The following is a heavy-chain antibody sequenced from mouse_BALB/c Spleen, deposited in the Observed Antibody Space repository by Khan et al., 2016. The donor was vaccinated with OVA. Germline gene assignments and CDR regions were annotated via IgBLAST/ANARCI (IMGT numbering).Heavy chain of an antibody. CDR3: ARAYGYAYFDV. D-gene: IGHD1-2*01. Sequence: VQLQESGAELVRPGSSVKISCKASGYAFSSYWMNWVKQRPGQGLEWIGQIYPGDGDTNDNGQFKGKATLTADTSSSTAYLQLSRLTSEASAVDACARAYGYAYFDVWGAGTTVTVS. CDR1: GYAFSSYW. V-gene: IGHV1-80*01. CDR2: IYPGDGDT. J-gene: IGHJ1*01.